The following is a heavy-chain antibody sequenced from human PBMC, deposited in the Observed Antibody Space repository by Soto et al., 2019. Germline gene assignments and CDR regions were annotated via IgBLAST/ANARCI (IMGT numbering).Heavy chain of an antibody. V-gene: IGHV4-59*01. J-gene: IGHJ4*02. D-gene: IGHD4-17*01. CDR3: VRRYGASFDY. Sequence: SETLSLTYTVSGGSISSYYWSWIRQPPGKGLEWIGYIYYSGSTNYNPSLKSRVTISVDTSKNQFSLKLSSVTAADTAVYYCVRRYGASFDYWGQGTLVTSPQ. CDR1: GGSISSYY. CDR2: IYYSGST.